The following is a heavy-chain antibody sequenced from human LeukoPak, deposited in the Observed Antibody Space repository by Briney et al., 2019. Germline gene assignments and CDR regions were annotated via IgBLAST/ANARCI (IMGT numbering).Heavy chain of an antibody. CDR2: IYYGGST. Sequence: SETLSLTCTASGGSISSSSYYWGGFRKPPGKGLDWFGSIYYGGSTYHNPSLKSRVTISVDTSKNQFSLKLSSVTAADTAVYYCARHGNYDILTGYYERAPIDYWGQGTLVTVSS. D-gene: IGHD3-9*01. CDR3: ARHGNYDILTGYYERAPIDY. J-gene: IGHJ4*02. CDR1: GGSISSSSYY. V-gene: IGHV4-39*01.